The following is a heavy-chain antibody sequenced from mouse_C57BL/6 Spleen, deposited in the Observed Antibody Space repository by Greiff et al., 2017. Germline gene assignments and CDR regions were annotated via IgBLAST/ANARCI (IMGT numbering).Heavy chain of an antibody. CDR3: ARGGLRRDAMDY. Sequence: EVKVEESGGGLVKPGGSLKLSCAASGFTFSDYGMHWVRQAPEKGLEWVAYISSGSSTIYYADTVKGRFTISRDNAKNTLFLQMTSLRSEDTAMYYCARGGLRRDAMDYWGQGTSVTVSS. CDR2: ISSGSSTI. J-gene: IGHJ4*01. CDR1: GFTFSDYG. V-gene: IGHV5-17*01. D-gene: IGHD2-2*01.